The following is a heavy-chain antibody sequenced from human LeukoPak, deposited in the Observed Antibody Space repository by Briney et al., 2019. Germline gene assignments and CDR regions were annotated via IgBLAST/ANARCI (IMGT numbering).Heavy chain of an antibody. CDR1: GFNFSSYW. V-gene: IGHV3-66*01. D-gene: IGHD6-19*01. CDR2: IYSGGST. Sequence: AGGSLTLSCAVSGFNFSSYWMSWVRQAPGKGLEWVSVIYSGGSTYYADSVKGRFTISRDNSKNTLYLQMNSLRAEDTAVYYCARDDIAVAGQDYWGQGTLVTVSS. CDR3: ARDDIAVAGQDY. J-gene: IGHJ4*02.